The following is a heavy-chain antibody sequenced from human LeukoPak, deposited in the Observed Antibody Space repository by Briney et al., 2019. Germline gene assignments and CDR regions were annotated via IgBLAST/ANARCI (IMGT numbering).Heavy chain of an antibody. CDR3: ARGHWGLDC. CDR1: GFTLSNHY. CDR2: LSNTGSDI. Sequence: GSLSLSCTVSGFTLSNHYMTWIRQAPGKGLEYISYLSNTGSDIFHADSVKGRFSISRDNAQNSLYLQMNSLRAEDTAVYYCARGHWGLDCWGQGTLVAVSS. J-gene: IGHJ4*02. V-gene: IGHV3-11*01. D-gene: IGHD7-27*01.